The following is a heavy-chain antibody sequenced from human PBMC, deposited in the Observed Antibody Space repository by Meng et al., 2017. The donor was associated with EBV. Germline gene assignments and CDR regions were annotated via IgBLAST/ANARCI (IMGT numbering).Heavy chain of an antibody. Sequence: GQLVKSGAEVKKXXXXXKXXVXXSGYTFTHYDINWGRQATGQGLEWMGWMNPNNGNTGYAQKFQGRVTMTRNPSINTAYMELTSLTSENTAVYYCARGETVAGTWWFDPWGQGTLVTVSS. D-gene: IGHD6-19*01. CDR2: MNPNNGNT. CDR1: GYTFTHYD. CDR3: ARGETVAGTWWFDP. V-gene: IGHV1-8*01. J-gene: IGHJ5*02.